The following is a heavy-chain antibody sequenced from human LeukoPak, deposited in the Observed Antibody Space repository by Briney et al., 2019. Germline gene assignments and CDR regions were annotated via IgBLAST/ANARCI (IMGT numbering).Heavy chain of an antibody. CDR3: ARGTMAPVTSYYYYGMDV. CDR2: INPSGGST. Sequence: ASVKVSCKASGYTFTIYYMHWVRQAPGEGVEWMGLINPSGGSTSYAQKFQGRVTMTRDTSTSTVYMELSSLRSEDTAVYYCARGTMAPVTSYYYYGMDVWGQGTTVTVSS. V-gene: IGHV1-46*01. D-gene: IGHD3-10*01. J-gene: IGHJ6*02. CDR1: GYTFTIYY.